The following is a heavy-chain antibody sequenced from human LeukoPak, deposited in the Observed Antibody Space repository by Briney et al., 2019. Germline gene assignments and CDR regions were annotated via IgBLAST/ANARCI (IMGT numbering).Heavy chain of an antibody. V-gene: IGHV3-30*04. D-gene: IGHD6-13*01. CDR2: ISYDGSNI. CDR3: ARDPIAAAGSNPGAFDI. J-gene: IGHJ3*02. Sequence: PGGSLRLSCVASEFNFMSYSMQWVRQAPVKGLQWVAAISYDGSNIYYGDSVKGRFTISRDNSKNTLYLQMNNLRSDDTAVYYCARDPIAAAGSNPGAFDIWGQGTMATVSS. CDR1: EFNFMSYS.